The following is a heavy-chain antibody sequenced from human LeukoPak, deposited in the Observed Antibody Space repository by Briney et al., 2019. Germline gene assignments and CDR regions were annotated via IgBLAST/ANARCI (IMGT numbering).Heavy chain of an antibody. V-gene: IGHV3-21*06. D-gene: IGHD2-21*01. CDR1: GFTFSDYY. J-gene: IGHJ4*02. Sequence: GALRLSCAASGFTFSDYYMSWVRLSPGKGLEWVSSITGSGPYMLYVDSVKHRFTISRDNTKNLLYLEMNSLRAEDTAMYFCVRDVGAVRGEVYFDYWGQGTLVTVSS. CDR3: VRDVGAVRGEVYFDY. CDR2: ITGSGPY.